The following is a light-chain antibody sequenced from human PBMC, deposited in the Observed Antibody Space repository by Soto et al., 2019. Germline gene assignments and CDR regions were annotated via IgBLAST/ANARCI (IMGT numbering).Light chain of an antibody. J-gene: IGLJ3*02. Sequence: QSVLTQPPSAPGTPGQRVTISCSGSSSNIGSNTVNWYQQLPGAAPKLVMYSNTRRPSGIPDRFSGSKSGTSVSLVISGLQSEDEADYYCASWDDSLNGMVFGGGTKLTVL. CDR2: SNT. V-gene: IGLV1-44*01. CDR1: SSNIGSNT. CDR3: ASWDDSLNGMV.